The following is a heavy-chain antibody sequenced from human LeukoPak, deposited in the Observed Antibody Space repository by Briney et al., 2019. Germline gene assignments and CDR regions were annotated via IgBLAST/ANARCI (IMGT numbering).Heavy chain of an antibody. Sequence: GGSLRLSCAASEFSVGSNYMTWVRQAPGKGLEWVSLIYSGGSTYYADSVKGRFTISRDNSKNTLYLQMNSLRAEDTAVYYCARERKDYGFDYWGQGTLVTVSS. CDR2: IYSGGST. J-gene: IGHJ4*02. V-gene: IGHV3-66*01. CDR3: ARERKDYGFDY. D-gene: IGHD4-17*01. CDR1: EFSVGSNY.